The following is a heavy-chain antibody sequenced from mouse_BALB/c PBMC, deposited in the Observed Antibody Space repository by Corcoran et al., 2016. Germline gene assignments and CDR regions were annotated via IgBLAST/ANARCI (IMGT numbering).Heavy chain of an antibody. D-gene: IGHD2-13*01. V-gene: IGHV5-17*01. CDR3: ARVNDFCGGDRLGVSASLNFYYGVDV. Sequence: EVQLVESGGGLVQPGGSLRLSCAASGFTFSSYWMHWVRQAPGKGLVWVSRLNSDGSSPGYADSGKGRFTISRDNAKNTLYLQMNSLRAEDTALCYCARVNDFCGGDRLGVSASLNFYYGVDVWGQGTTVTVSS. CDR1: GFTFSSYW. J-gene: IGHJ1*01. CDR2: LNSDGSSP.